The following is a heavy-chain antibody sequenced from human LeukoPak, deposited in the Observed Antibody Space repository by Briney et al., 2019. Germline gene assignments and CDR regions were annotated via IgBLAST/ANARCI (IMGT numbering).Heavy chain of an antibody. J-gene: IGHJ4*02. V-gene: IGHV4-59*01. D-gene: IGHD1-26*01. CDR2: IFYTGTT. Sequence: SETLSLTCMVSGGSINSYYWSWIRQPPGKGLEWIGYIFYTGTTNYNPSLKSRVTMSVDTSKDHFSLTLTSVTTADTAVYYCARGMSGYGIKWDPGSLDSWGQGTLVSVSS. CDR3: ARGMSGYGIKWDPGSLDS. CDR1: GGSINSYY.